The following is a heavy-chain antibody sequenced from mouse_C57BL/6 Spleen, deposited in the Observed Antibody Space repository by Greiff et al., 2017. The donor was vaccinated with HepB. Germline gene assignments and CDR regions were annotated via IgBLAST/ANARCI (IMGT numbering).Heavy chain of an antibody. J-gene: IGHJ1*03. CDR2: IDPETGGT. CDR1: GYTFTDYE. D-gene: IGHD1-1*01. V-gene: IGHV1-15*01. CDR3: TRKCGSSYGRYFDV. Sequence: QVQLKQSGAELVRPGASVTLSCKASGYTFTDYEMHWVKQTPVHGLEWIGAIDPETGGTAYNQKFKGKAILTADKSSSTAYMELRSLTSEDSAVYYCTRKCGSSYGRYFDVWGTGTTVTVSS.